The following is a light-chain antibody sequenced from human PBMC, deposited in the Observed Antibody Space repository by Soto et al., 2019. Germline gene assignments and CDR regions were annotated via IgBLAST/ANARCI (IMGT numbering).Light chain of an antibody. CDR1: QSIDNY. V-gene: IGKV1-39*01. CDR2: AAS. J-gene: IGKJ3*01. Sequence: DIQMTQSPSSLSASIGDRANITCRASQSIDNYVNWYQQKPGKAPKVLIYAASSLQSGVPSRFSGTGSGTDFTLTINSLQPEDFATYYCQQSYSTPRTFGPGTKVDLK. CDR3: QQSYSTPRT.